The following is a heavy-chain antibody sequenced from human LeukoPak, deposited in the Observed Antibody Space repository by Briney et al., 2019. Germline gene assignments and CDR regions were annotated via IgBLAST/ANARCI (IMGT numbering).Heavy chain of an antibody. V-gene: IGHV3-64*01. CDR3: ARESGSYFDY. D-gene: IGHD1-26*01. CDR1: GFVFSTYA. J-gene: IGHJ4*02. CDR2: IDGNGDYT. Sequence: GGSLRLSCAASGFVFSTYAIHWVRHVPGKGLEYVSGIDGNGDYTDYANSVKGRFTISRDNFKNTVYLQMGSLRAEDMAVYYCARESGSYFDYWGQGTLVTVSS.